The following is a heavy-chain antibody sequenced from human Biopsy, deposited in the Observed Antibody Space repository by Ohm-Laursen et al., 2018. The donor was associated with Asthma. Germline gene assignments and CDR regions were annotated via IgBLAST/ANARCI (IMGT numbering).Heavy chain of an antibody. J-gene: IGHJ4*02. V-gene: IGHV4-59*01. CDR3: AGFCSGGNCPDH. D-gene: IGHD2-15*01. CDR2: IQYSGST. CDR1: GVSIRSYY. Sequence: TLSLTCPVSGVSIRSYYWTWIRQPPGKGLEWIGNIQYSGSTYSNPSLKSRVTISVDTSKKQISLRLSSVIAADTAVYYCAGFCSGGNCPDHWGQGTLVTVSS.